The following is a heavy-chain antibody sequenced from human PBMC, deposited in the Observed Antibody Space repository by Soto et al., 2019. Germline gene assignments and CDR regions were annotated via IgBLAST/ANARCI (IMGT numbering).Heavy chain of an antibody. Sequence: SETLSLTCTVSGGSISSYYWSWIRQPPGKGLEWIGYIYYSGSTNYNPSLKSRVTISVDTSKNQFSLKLSSVTAADTAVYYCARETKLWSRFAPWGQGTLVTVSS. V-gene: IGHV4-59*01. CDR3: ARETKLWSRFAP. J-gene: IGHJ5*02. CDR1: GGSISSYY. CDR2: IYYSGST. D-gene: IGHD5-18*01.